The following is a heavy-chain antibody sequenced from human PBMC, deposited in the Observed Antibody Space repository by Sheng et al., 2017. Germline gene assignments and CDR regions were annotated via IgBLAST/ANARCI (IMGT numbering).Heavy chain of an antibody. CDR3: AKGRDIATPWSAFDI. D-gene: IGHD5-12*01. Sequence: QVQLQESGPGLVKPSETLSLNCIVSGYSINNDYYWGWIRQPPGKGLEWIGNIHHSGNTYYNASLKSRVTISVDTSKNQFSLKLTSVTAADTAVYYCAKGRDIATPWSAFDIWGQGENGHRLF. CDR1: GYSINNDYY. J-gene: IGHJ3*02. CDR2: IHHSGNT. V-gene: IGHV4-38-2*02.